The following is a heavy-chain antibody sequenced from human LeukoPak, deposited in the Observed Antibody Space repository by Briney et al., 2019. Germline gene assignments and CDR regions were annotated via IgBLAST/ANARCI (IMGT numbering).Heavy chain of an antibody. Sequence: GASVKVSCKASGGTFSSYAISWVRQAPGQGLEWVGGIIPIFGTANYAQKFQGRVTITADKSTSTAYMELSSLRSEDTAVYYCARVGIAVAGTVEYYYYYMDVWGKGTTVTVSS. J-gene: IGHJ6*03. D-gene: IGHD6-19*01. CDR3: ARVGIAVAGTVEYYYYYMDV. V-gene: IGHV1-69*06. CDR2: IIPIFGTA. CDR1: GGTFSSYA.